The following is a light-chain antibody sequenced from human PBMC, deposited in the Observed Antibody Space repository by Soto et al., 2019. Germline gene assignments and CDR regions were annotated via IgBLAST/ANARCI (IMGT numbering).Light chain of an antibody. J-gene: IGLJ1*01. Sequence: QSALTQPPSASGSPGQSVTISCTGTTSDVGGYNYVSWYQQHPGQAPKVIIYEVNKRPSGVPDCFSGSKSGNTASLTVSGLQPDDEADYFCCSYTASTIYVFGTGTKVTVL. CDR1: TSDVGGYNY. CDR3: CSYTASTIYV. CDR2: EVN. V-gene: IGLV2-8*01.